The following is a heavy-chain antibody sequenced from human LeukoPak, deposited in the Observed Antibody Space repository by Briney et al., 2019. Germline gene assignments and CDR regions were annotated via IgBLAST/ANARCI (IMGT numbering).Heavy chain of an antibody. CDR2: INPNSGGT. V-gene: IGHV1-2*02. CDR3: ARDSAVWEYSSSWYLPSYYYYGMDV. J-gene: IGHJ6*02. CDR1: GYTFTGYY. D-gene: IGHD6-13*01. Sequence: GASVKVSCKASGYTFTGYYMHWVRQAPGQGLEWMAWINPNSGGTNYAQKFQGRVTMTRDTSISTAYMELSRLRSDDTAVYYCARDSAVWEYSSSWYLPSYYYYGMDVWGQGTTVTVSS.